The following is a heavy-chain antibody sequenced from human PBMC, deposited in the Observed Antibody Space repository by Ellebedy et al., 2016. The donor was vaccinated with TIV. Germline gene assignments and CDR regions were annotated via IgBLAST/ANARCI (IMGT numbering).Heavy chain of an antibody. D-gene: IGHD3-22*01. J-gene: IGHJ4*02. CDR3: AKDLGDYYDNNGYYDY. V-gene: IGHV3-30*02. Sequence: GESLKISCAASGFTFSNYGMHWVRQAPGKGLEWVAFIRYDGSKKYSADSVKGRFTISRDNSKNTLYLQMNSLRAEDTAVYYCAKDLGDYYDNNGYYDYWGQGTLVTVSS. CDR2: IRYDGSKK. CDR1: GFTFSNYG.